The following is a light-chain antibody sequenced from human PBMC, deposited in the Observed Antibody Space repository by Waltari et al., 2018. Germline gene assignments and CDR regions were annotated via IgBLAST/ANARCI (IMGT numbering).Light chain of an antibody. V-gene: IGKV1-8*01. CDR2: AAS. CDR1: QGISGY. CDR3: QQYYTYPFT. J-gene: IGKJ3*01. Sequence: AIWMTQSPSSFSASTGDRVTITCRASQGISGYLAWYQQKPGKAPKLLISAASSLQSGVPSRFSGSGSGTDFTLTISCLQSEDFATYFCQQYYTYPFTFGPGTKVDIK.